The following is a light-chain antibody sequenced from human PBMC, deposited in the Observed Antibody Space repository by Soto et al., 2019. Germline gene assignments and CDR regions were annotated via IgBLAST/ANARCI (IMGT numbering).Light chain of an antibody. V-gene: IGKV3-11*01. CDR2: DAS. J-gene: IGKJ2*02. Sequence: EIVLTQSPATLSLSPGARATLSCRASQSVSSYLAWYKQKPGQAPRLLIYDASNRATGIPARFSASGYGKDFTLTISRLEPEECAVDDGQQWSSWPRTFGQGTKVDIK. CDR3: QQWSSWPRT. CDR1: QSVSSY.